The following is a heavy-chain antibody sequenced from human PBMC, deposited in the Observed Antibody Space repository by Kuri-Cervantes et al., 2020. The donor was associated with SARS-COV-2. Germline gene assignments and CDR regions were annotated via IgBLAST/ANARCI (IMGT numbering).Heavy chain of an antibody. J-gene: IGHJ4*02. Sequence: GESLKISCAASGFTFSSYWMHWVRQAPGKGLVWVSRINSDGSSTSYADSVKGRFTISRDNAKSTLYLQMNSLRAEDTAVYYCVRDGDHWNFDYWGQGTLVTVSS. CDR3: VRDGDHWNFDY. D-gene: IGHD1-1*01. V-gene: IGHV3-74*01. CDR1: GFTFSSYW. CDR2: INSDGSST.